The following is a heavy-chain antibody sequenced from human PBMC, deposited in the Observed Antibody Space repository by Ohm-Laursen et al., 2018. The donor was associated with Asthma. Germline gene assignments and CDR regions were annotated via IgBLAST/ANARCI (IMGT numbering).Heavy chain of an antibody. CDR1: GISFGDSY. CDR2: ISASATTM. CDR3: ARGRSGGCYWGPCDYNSPMDV. J-gene: IGHJ6*02. D-gene: IGHD2-15*01. V-gene: IGHV3-11*01. Sequence: SLRLSCAASGISFGDSYMSWIRQAPGKGLEWISYISASATTMHYADSVKGRFTISRDHSKKSVFLQMNSLKAEDTAVYYCARGRSGGCYWGPCDYNSPMDVWGQGTTVTVSS.